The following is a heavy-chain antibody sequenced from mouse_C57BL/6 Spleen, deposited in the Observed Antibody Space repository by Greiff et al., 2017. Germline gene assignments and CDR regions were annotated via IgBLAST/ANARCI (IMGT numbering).Heavy chain of an antibody. CDR1: GFTFSDYY. J-gene: IGHJ4*01. D-gene: IGHD3-3*01. CDR3: ARERDSSYAMDY. V-gene: IGHV5-16*01. CDR2: INYDGSST. Sequence: EVMLVESEGGLVQPGSSMKLSCTASGFTFSDYYMAWVRQVPEKGLEWVANINYDGSSTYYLDSLKSRFIISRDNAKNILYLQMSSLKSEDTATYYCARERDSSYAMDYWGQGTSVTVSS.